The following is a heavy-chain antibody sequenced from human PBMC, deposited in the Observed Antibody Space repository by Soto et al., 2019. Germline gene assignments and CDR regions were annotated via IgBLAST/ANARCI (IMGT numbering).Heavy chain of an antibody. D-gene: IGHD6-13*01. V-gene: IGHV3-30-3*01. CDR2: ISYDGSNK. CDR3: AREVAGYSSSWYVFGSGYFDY. Sequence: SGGSLRLSCAASGFTFSSYAMHWVRQAPGKGLEWVAVISYDGSNKYYADSVKGRFTISRDNSKNTLYLQMNSLRAEDTAVYYCAREVAGYSSSWYVFGSGYFDYWGQGTLVTVSS. J-gene: IGHJ4*02. CDR1: GFTFSSYA.